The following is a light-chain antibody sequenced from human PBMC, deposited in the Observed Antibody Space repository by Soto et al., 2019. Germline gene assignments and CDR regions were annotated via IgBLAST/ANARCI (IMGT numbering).Light chain of an antibody. Sequence: DIQMTQSPPSLSASVGDRVTITCRASQSFSSYLNWYQQKPGKAPKLLIYAASSLPSGVPSRFSGSASWTDFTLTISSLQPKDFATYYCQQSYSNPHTFSQGTKLEIK. CDR1: QSFSSY. CDR3: QQSYSNPHT. CDR2: AAS. J-gene: IGKJ2*01. V-gene: IGKV1-39*01.